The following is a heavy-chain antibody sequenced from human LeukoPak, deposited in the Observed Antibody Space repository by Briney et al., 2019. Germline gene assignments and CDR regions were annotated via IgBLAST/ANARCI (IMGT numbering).Heavy chain of an antibody. Sequence: ASVKVSCKASGYTFTGYYMHWVRQAPGQGLEWMGWINPNSGGTNYAQKFQGRVTMTRDTSISTANMELSRLRSDDTAVYYCARPDRYCSGGSCYPYYFDYWGQGTLVTVSS. CDR2: INPNSGGT. CDR3: ARPDRYCSGGSCYPYYFDY. D-gene: IGHD2-15*01. J-gene: IGHJ4*02. V-gene: IGHV1-2*02. CDR1: GYTFTGYY.